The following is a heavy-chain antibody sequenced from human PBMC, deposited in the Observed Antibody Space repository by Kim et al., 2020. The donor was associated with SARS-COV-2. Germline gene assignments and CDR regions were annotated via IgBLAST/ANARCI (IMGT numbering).Heavy chain of an antibody. CDR2: ISYDGSNK. CDR3: AKLGSEGPFDP. Sequence: GGSLRLSCAASGFTFSSYGMHWVRQAPGKGLEWVAVISYDGSNKYYADSVKGRFTISRDNSKNTLYLQMNSLRAEDTAVYYCAKLGSEGPFDPWGQGTLVTVSS. CDR1: GFTFSSYG. V-gene: IGHV3-30*18. D-gene: IGHD3-10*01. J-gene: IGHJ5*02.